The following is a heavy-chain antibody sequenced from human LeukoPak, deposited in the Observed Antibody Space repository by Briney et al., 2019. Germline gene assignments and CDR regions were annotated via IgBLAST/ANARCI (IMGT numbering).Heavy chain of an antibody. CDR3: ARDGEGGDYDY. Sequence: GGSLRLSCAASGFTFSTYPMNWVRQAPGKGPEWVSAITFNGGRTFYADSVKGRFTISRDNAKNSLYLQMNSLRAEDTAVYYWARDGEGGDYDYWGQGTLVTVSS. J-gene: IGHJ4*02. CDR2: ITFNGGRT. V-gene: IGHV3-21*01. CDR1: GFTFSTYP. D-gene: IGHD4-17*01.